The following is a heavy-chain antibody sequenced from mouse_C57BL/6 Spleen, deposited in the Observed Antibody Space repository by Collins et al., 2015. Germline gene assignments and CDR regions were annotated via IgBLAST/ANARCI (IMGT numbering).Heavy chain of an antibody. CDR3: ARSADYYGSSYRFDY. V-gene: IGHV1-18*01. D-gene: IGHD1-1*01. Sequence: SHGKSLEWIGDINPNNGGTIYNQKFKGKATLTVDKSSSTAYMELRSLTSEDTAVYYCARSADYYGSSYRFDYWGQGTTLTVSS. CDR2: INPNNGGT. J-gene: IGHJ2*01.